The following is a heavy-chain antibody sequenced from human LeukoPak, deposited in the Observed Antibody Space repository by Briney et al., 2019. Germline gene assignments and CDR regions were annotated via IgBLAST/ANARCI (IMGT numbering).Heavy chain of an antibody. Sequence: GGSLRLSRAASGFTFSSYSMNWVRQAPGKGLEWVSSISSSSSYIYYADSVKGRFTISRDNAKKSLYLQMNSLRAEDTAVYYCARDGDTVLTRGYYYYMDVWGKGTTVTVSS. V-gene: IGHV3-21*01. CDR3: ARDGDTVLTRGYYYYMDV. D-gene: IGHD4-23*01. CDR1: GFTFSSYS. CDR2: ISSSSSYI. J-gene: IGHJ6*03.